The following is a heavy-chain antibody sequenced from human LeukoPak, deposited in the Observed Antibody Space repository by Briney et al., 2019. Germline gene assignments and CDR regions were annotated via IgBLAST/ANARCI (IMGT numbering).Heavy chain of an antibody. CDR2: IYHSGST. CDR3: ARYDYSNYLRWFDP. J-gene: IGHJ5*02. V-gene: IGHV4-38-2*01. CDR1: GYTISSGYY. D-gene: IGHD4-11*01. Sequence: SETLSLTCAVSGYTISSGYYWGWIRQPPGKGLEWIGSIYHSGSTYYNPSLKSRVTISVDTSKNQFSLKLSSVTAADTAVYYCARYDYSNYLRWFDPWGQGTLVTVSS.